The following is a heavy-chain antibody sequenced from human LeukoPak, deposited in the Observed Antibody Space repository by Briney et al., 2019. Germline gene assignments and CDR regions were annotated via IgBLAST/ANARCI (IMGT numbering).Heavy chain of an antibody. CDR2: FSHSGSP. Sequence: SETLSLTCSVSGGSISIYYWSWIRQSPGKGLEWLGYFSHSGSPKYNPSIKSRVTISVDTSRNQFSLKLKSVTAEDTAAYYCARACTDGVCYTNYFYAMDVWGQGTTVTV. V-gene: IGHV4-59*08. CDR3: ARACTDGVCYTNYFYAMDV. CDR1: GGSISIYY. J-gene: IGHJ6*02. D-gene: IGHD2-8*01.